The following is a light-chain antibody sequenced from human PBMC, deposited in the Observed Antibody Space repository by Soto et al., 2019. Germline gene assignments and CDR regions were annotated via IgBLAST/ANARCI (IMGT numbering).Light chain of an antibody. V-gene: IGLV3-21*04. CDR1: NIGSKS. CDR3: QVWDSSSDRV. J-gene: IGLJ1*01. CDR2: YDS. Sequence: SYELTQSPSVSVAPGKTARITCGGNNIGSKSVHWYQQKPGQAPVLVIYYDSDRPSGIPERFSGSNSGNTATLTISRVEAGDEADYYCQVWDSSSDRVFGTGPRSPS.